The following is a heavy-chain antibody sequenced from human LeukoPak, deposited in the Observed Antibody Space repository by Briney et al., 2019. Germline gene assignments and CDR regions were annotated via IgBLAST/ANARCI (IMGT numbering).Heavy chain of an antibody. V-gene: IGHV3-33*01. CDR1: GFTFSSYG. D-gene: IGHD5-18*01. J-gene: IGHJ4*02. Sequence: GGSLRLSCAASGFTFSSYGMHWVRQAPGKGLEWVAVIWYDGSNKYYGDSVRGRFTISRDNSKNTLYLQMNSLRAEDTAVYYCRGWIQLWPYDYWGQGTLVTVSS. CDR3: RGWIQLWPYDY. CDR2: IWYDGSNK.